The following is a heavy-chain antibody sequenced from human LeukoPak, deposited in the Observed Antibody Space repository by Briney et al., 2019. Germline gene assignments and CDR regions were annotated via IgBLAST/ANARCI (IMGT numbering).Heavy chain of an antibody. V-gene: IGHV1-8*01. Sequence: ASVKVSCKASGYTFTSYDINWMRQATGQGLEWMGWMNPNSGNTGYAQKFQGRVTMTRNTSISTAYMELSSLRSEDTAVYYCARGCSGGSCYYYDAFDIWGQGTMVTVSS. CDR1: GYTFTSYD. CDR3: ARGCSGGSCYYYDAFDI. J-gene: IGHJ3*02. D-gene: IGHD2-15*01. CDR2: MNPNSGNT.